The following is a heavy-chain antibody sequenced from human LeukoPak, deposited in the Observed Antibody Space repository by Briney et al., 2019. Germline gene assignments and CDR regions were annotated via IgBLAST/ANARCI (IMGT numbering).Heavy chain of an antibody. CDR3: ASEEWELSRRNAFDI. D-gene: IGHD1-26*01. V-gene: IGHV1-69*05. CDR2: IIPIFGTA. Sequence: SVKVSCKASGGTFSSYAISWVRQAPGQGLEWMGGIIPIFGTANYAQKFQGRVTITTDESTSTAYMELSSLRSEDTAVYYCASEEWELSRRNAFDIWGQGTMVTVSS. J-gene: IGHJ3*02. CDR1: GGTFSSYA.